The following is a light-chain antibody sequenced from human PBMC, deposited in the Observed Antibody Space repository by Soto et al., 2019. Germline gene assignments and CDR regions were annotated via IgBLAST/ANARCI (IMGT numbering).Light chain of an antibody. CDR1: SSDVGGYNY. CDR2: EVS. V-gene: IGLV2-8*01. CDR3: SSYAGSNEQV. Sequence: QSALTQPPSASGSPGQSVTISCTGTSSDVGGYNYVSWYQQHPGKAPKLMIYEVSKRPSGVPDRFSGSKSGNTACLTVSGLQAEDEADYYCSSYAGSNEQVFGTGTKLTVL. J-gene: IGLJ1*01.